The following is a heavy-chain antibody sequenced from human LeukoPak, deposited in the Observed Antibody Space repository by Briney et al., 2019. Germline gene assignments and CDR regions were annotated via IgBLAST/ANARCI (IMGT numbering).Heavy chain of an antibody. Sequence: GGSLRLSCAASGFTFSNAWMSWVRQAPGKGLEWVGRIKSKTDGGTTDYAAPVKGRFTISRGDTKNTLYLQINTLKTEDTAVYYCTTASDCSGGTCYFDYWGQGTLVTVSS. J-gene: IGHJ4*02. V-gene: IGHV3-15*01. D-gene: IGHD2-15*01. CDR2: IKSKTDGGTT. CDR1: GFTFSNAW. CDR3: TTASDCSGGTCYFDY.